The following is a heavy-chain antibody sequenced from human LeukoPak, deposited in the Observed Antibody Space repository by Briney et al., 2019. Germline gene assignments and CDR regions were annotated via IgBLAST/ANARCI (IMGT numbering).Heavy chain of an antibody. J-gene: IGHJ4*02. CDR3: ARARAGAGLDY. Sequence: ASVEVSCKASGYTFTSYYMHWVRQAPGQGLEWMGIINPSGGSTSYAQKFQGRVTMTRDTSTSTVYMELSSLRSEDTAVYYCARARAGAGLDYWGQGTLVTVSS. CDR2: INPSGGST. D-gene: IGHD6-19*01. CDR1: GYTFTSYY. V-gene: IGHV1-46*01.